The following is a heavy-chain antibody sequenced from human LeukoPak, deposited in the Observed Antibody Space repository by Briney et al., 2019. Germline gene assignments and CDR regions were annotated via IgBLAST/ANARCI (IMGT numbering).Heavy chain of an antibody. CDR3: ARVGRMVKGAFDI. J-gene: IGHJ3*02. V-gene: IGHV4-34*01. Sequence: SETLSLTCAVYGGSFSGYYWSLIRQPPGKGLEWIGEINHSGSTNYNPSLKSRVTISVDTSKNQFSLKLSSVTAADTAVYYCARVGRMVKGAFDIWGQGTMVTVSS. CDR1: GGSFSGYY. D-gene: IGHD5-18*01. CDR2: INHSGST.